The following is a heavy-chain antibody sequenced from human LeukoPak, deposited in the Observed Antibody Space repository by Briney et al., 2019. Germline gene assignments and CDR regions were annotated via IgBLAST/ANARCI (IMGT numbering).Heavy chain of an antibody. CDR2: ISGSGGST. CDR3: AKVRLPDFWSGYYFDY. V-gene: IGHV3-23*01. J-gene: IGHJ4*02. D-gene: IGHD3-3*01. Sequence: PGGSLRLSCAASGFTFSSYAMSWVRQAPGKGLEWVSAISGSGGSTYYADSVKGRFTISRDNSKNTLYLQMNSLRAEDTAVYYCAKVRLPDFWSGYYFDYWGQGTLVTVSS. CDR1: GFTFSSYA.